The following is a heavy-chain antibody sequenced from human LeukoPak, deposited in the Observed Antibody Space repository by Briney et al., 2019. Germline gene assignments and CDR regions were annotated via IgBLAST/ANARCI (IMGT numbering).Heavy chain of an antibody. D-gene: IGHD3-3*01. CDR3: AKDQIYSADFWSGYPKGANAFDI. J-gene: IGHJ3*02. V-gene: IGHV4-38-2*02. CDR2: IYHSGST. CDR1: GYSISSGYY. Sequence: SETLSLTCAVSGYSISSGYYWGWIRQPPGKGLEWIGSIYHSGSTYYNPSLKSRVTISVDTSKNQFSLKLSSVTAADTAVYYCAKDQIYSADFWSGYPKGANAFDIWGQGTMVTVSS.